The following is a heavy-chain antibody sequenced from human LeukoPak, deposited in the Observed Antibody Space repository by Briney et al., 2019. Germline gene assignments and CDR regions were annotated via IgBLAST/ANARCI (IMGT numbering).Heavy chain of an antibody. V-gene: IGHV4-34*01. D-gene: IGHD3-9*01. CDR2: INHSGST. CDR1: GGSFSGYY. J-gene: IGHJ5*02. Sequence: SETLSLTCAVYGGSFSGYYWSWIRQPPGKGLEWIGEINHSGSTNYHPSLKSRVTISVDTSKNQFSLKLSSVTAADTAVYYCARAVSYYDILTGYSMPQNWFDPWGQGTLVTVSS. CDR3: ARAVSYYDILTGYSMPQNWFDP.